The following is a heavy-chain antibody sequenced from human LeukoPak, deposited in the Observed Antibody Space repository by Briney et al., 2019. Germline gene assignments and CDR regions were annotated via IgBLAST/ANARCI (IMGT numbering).Heavy chain of an antibody. J-gene: IGHJ4*02. CDR2: IIGNGRST. CDR3: AKDIVRGPIAPRRGFDC. V-gene: IGHV3-23*01. CDR1: GFTFSSYA. D-gene: IGHD3-10*01. Sequence: GGSLRLSCAASGFTFSSYAMSWVRQAPGKGLEWVSGIIGNGRSTYYTDSVKGRFTISRDNSKNTLYLQMNSLRAADTAVYYCAKDIVRGPIAPRRGFDCWGQGTLVTVSS.